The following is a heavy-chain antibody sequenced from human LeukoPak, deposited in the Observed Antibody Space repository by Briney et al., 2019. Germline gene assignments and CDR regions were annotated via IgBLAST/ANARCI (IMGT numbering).Heavy chain of an antibody. CDR1: GFYFSSSW. CDR2: IYPGDSDT. V-gene: IGHV5-51*01. CDR3: ARQGIMAAAATSFDS. Sequence: GESLKISCKGSGFYFSSSWIGWVRQMPGKGLEWMGVIYPGDSDTRYSPSFQGQVTISADKSISTAYLRWSSLKASDTAIYYCARQGIMAAAATSFDSWGQGTLVTVSS. D-gene: IGHD6-13*01. J-gene: IGHJ4*02.